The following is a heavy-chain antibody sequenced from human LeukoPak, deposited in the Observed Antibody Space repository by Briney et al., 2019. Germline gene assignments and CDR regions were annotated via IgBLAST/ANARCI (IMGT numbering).Heavy chain of an antibody. J-gene: IGHJ3*01. V-gene: IGHV5-51*01. CDR1: GYRFTNYW. CDR2: IYPGDSDT. D-gene: IGHD3-22*01. Sequence: GESLKISCKGSGYRFTNYWIGWVRQLPRKGLEWLGIIYPGDSDTRYSPSFQGQVTISADKSISTAYLQWSSLKASDTAMYYCARPPRDDSSAYYSAFDLWGQGTMVTVSS. CDR3: ARPPRDDSSAYYSAFDL.